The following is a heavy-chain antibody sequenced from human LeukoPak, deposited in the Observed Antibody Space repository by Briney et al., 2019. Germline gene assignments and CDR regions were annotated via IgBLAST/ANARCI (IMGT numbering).Heavy chain of an antibody. V-gene: IGHV4-4*07. CDR2: IYTSGST. CDR3: ASRPRGYSYGLSAFDI. Sequence: SETLSLTCTVSGGSISSYYWSWIRQPAGKGLEWIGRIYTSGSTNYNPSLKSRVTMSVDTSKNQFSLKLGSVTAADTAVYYCASRPRGYSYGLSAFDIWGQGTMVTVSS. J-gene: IGHJ3*02. CDR1: GGSISSYY. D-gene: IGHD5-18*01.